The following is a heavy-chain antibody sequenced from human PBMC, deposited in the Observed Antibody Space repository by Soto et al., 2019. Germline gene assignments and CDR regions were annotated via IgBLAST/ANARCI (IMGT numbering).Heavy chain of an antibody. CDR2: IIPIPGTA. CDR1: GGTFGSYA. D-gene: IGHD2-2*01. J-gene: IGHJ6*02. V-gene: IGHV1-69*01. Sequence: QVQLVQSGAEVKKPGSSVKVSCKASGGTFGSYAISWVRQAPGQGLEWMGGIIPIPGTANYAQKFQGRVTIAADESTSTAYMELSSPRSEDTAVYYCARSHGSSTSLEIYYYYYYGMDVWGQGTTVTVSS. CDR3: ARSHGSSTSLEIYYYYYYGMDV.